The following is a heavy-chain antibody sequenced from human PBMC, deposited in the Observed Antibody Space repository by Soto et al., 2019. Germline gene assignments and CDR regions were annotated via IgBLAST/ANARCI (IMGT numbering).Heavy chain of an antibody. CDR3: AAGGTRWLHSPFDY. V-gene: IGHV1-24*01. D-gene: IGHD1-1*01. Sequence: QVQLLQSGAEVKKPGASVKVSCKVSGHTLTELSMHWVRQAPGRGLEWMGGFDPEDGETISAQKFQGRVTMTEDTSTDSTYMELTSLRSDDTAVYYCAAGGTRWLHSPFDYWGQGTLVTISS. CDR2: FDPEDGET. CDR1: GHTLTELS. J-gene: IGHJ4*02.